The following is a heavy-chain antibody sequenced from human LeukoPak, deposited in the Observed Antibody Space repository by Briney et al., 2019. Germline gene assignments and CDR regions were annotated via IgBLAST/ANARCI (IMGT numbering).Heavy chain of an antibody. J-gene: IGHJ3*02. V-gene: IGHV4-4*02. D-gene: IGHD2-15*01. CDR3: ARDQCSGGSCYDDAFDI. Sequence: PSGTLSLTCAVSGGSISSNNWWGWVRQPPGKGLEWIGEIYHSGSPNYNPSLKSRVTISVDKSRNHFSLNLSSVTAADTAVYYCARDQCSGGSCYDDAFDIWGQGTMVTVSS. CDR2: IYHSGSP. CDR1: GGSISSNNW.